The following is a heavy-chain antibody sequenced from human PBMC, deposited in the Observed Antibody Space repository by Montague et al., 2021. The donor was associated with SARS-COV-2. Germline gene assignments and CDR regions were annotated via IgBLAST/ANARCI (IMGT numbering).Heavy chain of an antibody. CDR1: GGSITVSRYD. CDR2: VHYTGTT. J-gene: IGHJ3*02. Sequence: SETLSLTCTVSGGSITVSRYDWGWIRQPPGKGLEWIGSVHYTGTTSYNASHKSRLTISVDTSANQFSLKMTSVTASDTAGYYCARHRANAGSFDIWGQGTMVTVST. V-gene: IGHV4-39*01. D-gene: IGHD1-1*01. CDR3: ARHRANAGSFDI.